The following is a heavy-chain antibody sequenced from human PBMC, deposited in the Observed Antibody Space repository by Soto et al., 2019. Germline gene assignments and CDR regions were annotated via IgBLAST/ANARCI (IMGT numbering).Heavy chain of an antibody. CDR3: ARPLIGNTVDL. CDR1: GYTFINYF. V-gene: IGHV1-46*01. CDR2: VDPSRGSA. D-gene: IGHD1-7*01. J-gene: IGHJ3*01. Sequence: QAQLLQSGAEVKKPGASVKVSCKASGYTFINYFIHWVRQAPGQRLEWIGIVDPSRGSADYAQKFHGRVTMTTDVSTRTVFMDLSILRSEDTAVYYCARPLIGNTVDLWGQGTTVIVSS.